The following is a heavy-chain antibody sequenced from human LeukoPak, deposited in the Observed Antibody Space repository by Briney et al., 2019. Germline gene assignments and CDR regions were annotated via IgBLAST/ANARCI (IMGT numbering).Heavy chain of an antibody. D-gene: IGHD3-3*01. Sequence: PGGSLRLSCAGSAFIFSGHWMNWVRQTPGKGLEWVASIKEDGSERQYVDSVKGRFSISRDNTKGSLFLQLNSLRAEDTAVYYCARDAPSRVTIFGVVTNYYYYGMDVWGQGTTVTVSS. J-gene: IGHJ6*02. V-gene: IGHV3-7*03. CDR1: AFIFSGHW. CDR3: ARDAPSRVTIFGVVTNYYYYGMDV. CDR2: IKEDGSER.